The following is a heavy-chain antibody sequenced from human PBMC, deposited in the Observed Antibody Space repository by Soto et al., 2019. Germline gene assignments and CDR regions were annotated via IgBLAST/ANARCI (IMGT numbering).Heavy chain of an antibody. CDR2: IYYSGST. CDR3: ARHGVASGSGSYRTLYGMDV. Sequence: QLQLQESGPGLVKPSETLSLTCTVSGGSISSSSYYWGWIRQPPGKGLEWIGSIYYSGSTYYNPSLKSRITVSVDTSSNQFSLKLSSVTAADTAVYYCARHGVASGSGSYRTLYGMDVWGQGTTVTVSS. D-gene: IGHD3-10*01. CDR1: GGSISSSSYY. J-gene: IGHJ6*02. V-gene: IGHV4-39*01.